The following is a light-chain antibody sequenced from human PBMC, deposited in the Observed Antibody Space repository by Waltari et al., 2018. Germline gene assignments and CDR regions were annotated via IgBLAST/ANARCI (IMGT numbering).Light chain of an antibody. CDR2: RDS. Sequence: QSVLSQPPSASASPGQGVTISCSGSNSNIGVTSVFWSQHVPGTAPKLVIFRDSQRPSGVPGRFSGSKSGTSASLAISGLRSEDEADYYCASWDQSLRGVVFGGGTKLTVL. CDR3: ASWDQSLRGVV. V-gene: IGLV1-47*01. CDR1: NSNIGVTS. J-gene: IGLJ2*01.